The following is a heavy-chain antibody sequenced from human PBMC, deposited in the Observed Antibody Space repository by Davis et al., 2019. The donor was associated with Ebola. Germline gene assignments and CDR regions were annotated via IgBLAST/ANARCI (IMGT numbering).Heavy chain of an antibody. CDR1: GFTFSDYG. V-gene: IGHV3-30*03. CDR2: ISSDTNNE. Sequence: PGGSLRLSCAASGFTFSDYGMHWVRQSPGKGLEWVAVISSDTNNELYADSVKGRFTISRDNSNNTLFLQVNSLRIEDTAVYYCARDPGFLRLVGEYYFDYWGHGTLVTVSS. J-gene: IGHJ4*01. D-gene: IGHD3-10*01. CDR3: ARDPGFLRLVGEYYFDY.